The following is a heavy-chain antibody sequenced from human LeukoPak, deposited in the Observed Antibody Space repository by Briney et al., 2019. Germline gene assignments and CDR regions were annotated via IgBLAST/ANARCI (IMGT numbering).Heavy chain of an antibody. CDR2: IYYRGNT. V-gene: IGHV4-39*02. D-gene: IGHD3-10*01. Sequence: SETLSLTCTVSGDSISNNFYWGWIRQPPGKGLEWIGSIYYRGNTYYNPSLRGRVTISVDTSKNQFSLTLRSVTAADTAVYYCAREGGPLWFGELAGEVDCWGQGTLVTVSS. CDR1: GDSISNNFY. CDR3: AREGGPLWFGELAGEVDC. J-gene: IGHJ4*02.